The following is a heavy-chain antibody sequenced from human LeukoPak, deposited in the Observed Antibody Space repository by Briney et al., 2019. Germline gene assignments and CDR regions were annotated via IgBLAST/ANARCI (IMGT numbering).Heavy chain of an antibody. D-gene: IGHD2-21*01. CDR2: IYYSGST. Sequence: PSETLSLTCTVSGVSISSYYWSWIRQPPGKGLEWIGYIYYSGSTNYNPSLKSRVTISVDTSKNQFSLKPSSVTAADTAVYYCARGEIVVGSYYDYGMDVWGQGTTVTVSS. CDR3: ARGEIVVGSYYDYGMDV. CDR1: GVSISSYY. J-gene: IGHJ6*02. V-gene: IGHV4-59*01.